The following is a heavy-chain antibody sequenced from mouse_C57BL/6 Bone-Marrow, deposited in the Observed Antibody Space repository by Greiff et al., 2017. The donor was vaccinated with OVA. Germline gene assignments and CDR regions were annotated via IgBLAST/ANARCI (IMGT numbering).Heavy chain of an antibody. CDR3: TRRVRGYFDV. Sequence: VQLQQSGAELVRPGASVKLSCTASGFTIKDDYMHWVKQRPEQGLEWLGWIDPENGDTEYASEFQGKATITADTSSHSAYLQLSSLTSEDTAVYYCTRRVRGYFDVWGTGTTVTVSS. D-gene: IGHD2-2*01. CDR1: GFTIKDDY. J-gene: IGHJ1*03. CDR2: IDPENGDT. V-gene: IGHV14-4*01.